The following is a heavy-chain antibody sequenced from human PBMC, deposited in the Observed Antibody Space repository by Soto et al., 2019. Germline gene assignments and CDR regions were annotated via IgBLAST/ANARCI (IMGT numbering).Heavy chain of an antibody. CDR2: TYHSGST. Sequence: SETLSLTCAVSGGSISSGGYSWSWIRQPPGKGLEWIGYTYHSGSTYYNPSLKSRVTISVDRSKNQFSLKLSSVTAADTAVYYCAAGGGLPRYYWGQGTLVTVS. CDR1: GGSISSGGYS. V-gene: IGHV4-30-2*01. D-gene: IGHD5-12*01. J-gene: IGHJ4*02. CDR3: AAGGGLPRYY.